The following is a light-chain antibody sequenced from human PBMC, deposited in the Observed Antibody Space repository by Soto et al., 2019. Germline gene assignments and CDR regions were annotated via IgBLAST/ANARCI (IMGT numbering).Light chain of an antibody. CDR2: AAS. CDR1: QSVSGN. V-gene: IGKV3-15*01. Sequence: ETVMTQSPATLSVSPGERAILSCTASQSVSGNLAWYQQKPGQAPRLLIYAASSRAAGIPPRFSGSGSGTEFTLTISSLQSEDFAVYYCQQYNNWPPYTFGQGTKLEIK. CDR3: QQYNNWPPYT. J-gene: IGKJ2*01.